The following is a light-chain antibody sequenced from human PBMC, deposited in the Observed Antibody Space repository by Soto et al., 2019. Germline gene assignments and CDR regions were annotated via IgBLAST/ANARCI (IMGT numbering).Light chain of an antibody. J-gene: IGLJ7*01. CDR2: EVS. Sequence: QSALTQPASVSGSPGQSITISCTGTSSDVGSHNLVSWYQQHPGQAPKLMIYEVSKRPLGVSARFSASKSGNTASLTISGRQAEDEADYYCCSYGGSRAVFGGGTQLTFL. CDR1: SSDVGSHNL. CDR3: CSYGGSRAV. V-gene: IGLV2-23*02.